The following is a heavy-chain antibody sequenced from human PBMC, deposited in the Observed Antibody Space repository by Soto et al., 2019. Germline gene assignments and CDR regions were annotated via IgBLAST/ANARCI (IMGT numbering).Heavy chain of an antibody. J-gene: IGHJ4*02. V-gene: IGHV3-23*01. Sequence: GSLRLSCAASGFTFSSYAMSWVRQAPGKGLEWVSAISGSGGSTYYADSVKGRFTISRDNSKNTLYLQMNSLRAEDTAVYYCAKSGVPAAILAAAGSFDYWGQGTLVTVSS. CDR2: ISGSGGST. CDR1: GFTFSSYA. D-gene: IGHD2-2*02. CDR3: AKSGVPAAILAAAGSFDY.